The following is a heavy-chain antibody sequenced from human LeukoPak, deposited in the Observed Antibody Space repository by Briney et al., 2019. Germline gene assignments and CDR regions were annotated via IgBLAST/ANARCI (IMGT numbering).Heavy chain of an antibody. CDR3: ARDVGYCTNGVCRGSLDP. D-gene: IGHD2-8*01. J-gene: IGHJ5*02. Sequence: ASVKVSCKASGYTFTSYDINWVRQATGQGLEWMGWMNPNSGNTGYAQKFQGRVTMTRNTSISTAYMELSSLRSEDTAVYYRARDVGYCTNGVCRGSLDPWGQGTLVTVSS. CDR2: MNPNSGNT. V-gene: IGHV1-8*01. CDR1: GYTFTSYD.